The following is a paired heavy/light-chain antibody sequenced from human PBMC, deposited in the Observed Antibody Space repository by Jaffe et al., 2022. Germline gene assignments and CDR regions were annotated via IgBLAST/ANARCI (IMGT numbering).Heavy chain of an antibody. CDR3: ARGDIVVVPAAIRYYYYYMDV. CDR2: INPNSGGT. V-gene: IGHV1-2*06. J-gene: IGHJ6*03. CDR1: GYTFTGYY. D-gene: IGHD2-2*01. Sequence: QVQLVQSGAEVKKPGASVKVSCKASGYTFTGYYMHWVRQAPGQGLEWMGRINPNSGGTNYAQKFQGRVTMTRDTSISTAYMELSRLRSDDTAVYYCARGDIVVVPAAIRYYYYYMDVWGKGTTVTVSS.
Light chain of an antibody. V-gene: IGLV3-19*01. CDR3: NSRDSSGNHLYV. CDR2: GKN. Sequence: SSELTQDPAVSVALGQTVRITCQGDSLRSYYASWYQQKPGQAPVLVIYGKNNRPSGIPDRFSGSSSGNTASLTITGAQAEDEADYYCNSRDSSGNHLYVFGTGTKVTVL. CDR1: SLRSYY. J-gene: IGLJ1*01.